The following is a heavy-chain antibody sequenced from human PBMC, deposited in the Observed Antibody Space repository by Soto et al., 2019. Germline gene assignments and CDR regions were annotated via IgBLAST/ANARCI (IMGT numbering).Heavy chain of an antibody. Sequence: GGSLRLSCAASGFPFSGYAINWVRQAPGKGLEWVSIISGIGSSTNYADSVKGRFTISRDNSRDTVHLQMNSLRAEDTAVYYCAKDLTNYIPLGPWGQGTLVTVSS. CDR3: AKDLTNYIPLGP. D-gene: IGHD1-7*01. CDR2: ISGIGSST. V-gene: IGHV3-23*01. CDR1: GFPFSGYA. J-gene: IGHJ5*02.